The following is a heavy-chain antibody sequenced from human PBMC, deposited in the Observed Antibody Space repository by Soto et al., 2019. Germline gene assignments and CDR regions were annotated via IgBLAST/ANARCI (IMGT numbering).Heavy chain of an antibody. J-gene: IGHJ6*02. Sequence: GGSLRLSCAASGFTFSNYAMHWVRQAPGKGLEWVAVISYDGSNTYYADSVKGRFTISRDNSKNTLYLQMDSLRAEDTAVYYCARDRYSYYDFWSGSLPYYYYGMDVWGQGTTVTVSS. CDR1: GFTFSNYA. CDR2: ISYDGSNT. V-gene: IGHV3-30-3*01. D-gene: IGHD3-3*01. CDR3: ARDRYSYYDFWSGSLPYYYYGMDV.